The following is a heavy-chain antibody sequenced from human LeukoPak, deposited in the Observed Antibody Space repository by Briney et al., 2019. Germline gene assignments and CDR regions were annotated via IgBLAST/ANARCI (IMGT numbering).Heavy chain of an antibody. CDR2: IRYDGSNK. V-gene: IGHV3-30*02. D-gene: IGHD3-22*01. CDR3: AKDLSQWLLPYYFDY. J-gene: IGHJ4*02. CDR1: GFTFSSYG. Sequence: GGSLRLSCAASGFTFSSYGMRWVRQAPGKGLEWVAFIRYDGSNKYYADSVKGRFTISRDNSKNTLYLQMNSLRAEGTAVYYCAKDLSQWLLPYYFDYWGQGTLVTVSS.